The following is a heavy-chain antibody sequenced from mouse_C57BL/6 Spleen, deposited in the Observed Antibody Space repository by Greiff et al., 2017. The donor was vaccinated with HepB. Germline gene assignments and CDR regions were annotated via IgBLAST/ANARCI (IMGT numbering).Heavy chain of an antibody. CDR3: ARRITTVVAPYYAMDY. CDR1: GYTFTSYW. D-gene: IGHD1-1*01. J-gene: IGHJ4*01. Sequence: QVHVKQPGTELVKPGASVKLSCKASGYTFTSYWMHWVKQRPGQGLEWIGDINPSNGGTNYNEKFKSKATLTVDKSSSTAYMQLSSLTSEDSAVYYCARRITTVVAPYYAMDYWGQGTSVTVSS. V-gene: IGHV1-53*01. CDR2: INPSNGGT.